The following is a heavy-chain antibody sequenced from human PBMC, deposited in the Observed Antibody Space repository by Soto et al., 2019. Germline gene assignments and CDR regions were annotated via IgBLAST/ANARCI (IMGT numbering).Heavy chain of an antibody. CDR2: MNPDGSEQ. CDR1: GFTFTDYW. V-gene: IGHV3-7*04. CDR3: MRDLNHDSGP. D-gene: IGHD1-26*01. Sequence: EVHLVESAGGLVQPGGSLRRSCAASGFTFTDYWLTWVRQAPGKGLEGVANMNPDGSEQYYLDSVKGRFTISRDNAKNSLYLQMNSLRGEDTAVYFCMRDLNHDSGPRGPGTQVIVSS. J-gene: IGHJ5*02.